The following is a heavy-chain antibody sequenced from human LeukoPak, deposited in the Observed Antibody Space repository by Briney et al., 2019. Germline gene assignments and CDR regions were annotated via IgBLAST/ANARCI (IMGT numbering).Heavy chain of an antibody. V-gene: IGHV3-7*03. Sequence: GGSLRLSCTGSGFTISSYWMSWVRQAPGKGLEWVANIKEDGSEKYCVDSVKGRFTVSRDNAKNSLYLQMNSLRAEDTAVYYCAKGPVVVIGTADYWGQGTLVTVSP. J-gene: IGHJ4*02. CDR2: IKEDGSEK. D-gene: IGHD2-21*01. CDR1: GFTISSYW. CDR3: AKGPVVVIGTADY.